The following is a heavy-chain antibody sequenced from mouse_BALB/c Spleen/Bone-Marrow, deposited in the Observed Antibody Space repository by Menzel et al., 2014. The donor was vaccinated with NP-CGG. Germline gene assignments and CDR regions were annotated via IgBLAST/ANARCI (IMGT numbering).Heavy chain of an antibody. CDR3: AREGRGYYGSSGAAMDY. CDR2: IWAGGST. Sequence: VQLQQSGPGLVAPSQSLSISCAVSGFSLTSYGVHWVRQPPGQGLEWLGVIWAGGSTNYNSALMSRLSINKDNSKSQVFLKMNSLQTGDTAMYYCAREGRGYYGSSGAAMDYWGQGTTVTVSS. J-gene: IGHJ4*01. V-gene: IGHV2-9*02. CDR1: GFSLTSYG. D-gene: IGHD1-1*01.